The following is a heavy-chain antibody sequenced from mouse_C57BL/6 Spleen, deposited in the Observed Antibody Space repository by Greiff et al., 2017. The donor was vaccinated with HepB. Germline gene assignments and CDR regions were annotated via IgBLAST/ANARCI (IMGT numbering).Heavy chain of an antibody. Sequence: QVQLQQPGAELVMPGASVKLSCKASGYTFTSYWMHWVKQRPGQGLEWIGEIDPSGSYTNYNQKFKGKSTLTVDKSSSTAYMQLSSLTSEDSAVYYCARRTTAYFDYWGQGTTLTVSS. CDR2: IDPSGSYT. CDR1: GYTFTSYW. V-gene: IGHV1-69*01. D-gene: IGHD6-1*01. CDR3: ARRTTAYFDY. J-gene: IGHJ2*01.